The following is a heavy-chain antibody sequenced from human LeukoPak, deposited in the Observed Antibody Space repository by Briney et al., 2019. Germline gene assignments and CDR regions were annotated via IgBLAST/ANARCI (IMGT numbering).Heavy chain of an antibody. CDR2: TFYSGST. V-gene: IGHV4-59*01. Sequence: SETLSLTCTVSGDSICSYFWSWIRQPPGKGLEGIGYTFYSGSTSYNPSLKSRVTISVDTSKNQFSLKLSSVTAADTAVYYCARELSRATLGPNWFDPWGQGTRVTVSS. CDR1: GDSICSYF. J-gene: IGHJ5*02. D-gene: IGHD5-12*01. CDR3: ARELSRATLGPNWFDP.